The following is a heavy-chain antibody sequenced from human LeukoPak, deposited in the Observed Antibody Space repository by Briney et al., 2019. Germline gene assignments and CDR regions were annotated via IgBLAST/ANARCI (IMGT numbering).Heavy chain of an antibody. D-gene: IGHD3-22*01. CDR2: IYPGDSDT. CDR1: GYHFTTYW. CDR3: ARRWYDSSGYSRHFDC. V-gene: IGHV5-51*01. J-gene: IGHJ4*02. Sequence: NLGESLKISCKGSGYHFTTYWIGWVRQMPGKGLEWMGNIYPGDSDTRYSPSFQGQVTISADKSITTAYLQWSSLRASDTAIYYCARRWYDSSGYSRHFDCWGQGTLVTVPS.